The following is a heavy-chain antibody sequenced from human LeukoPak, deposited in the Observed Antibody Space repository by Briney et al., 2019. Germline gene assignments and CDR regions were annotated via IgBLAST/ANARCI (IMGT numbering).Heavy chain of an antibody. J-gene: IGHJ5*02. CDR3: AKDSPMGSSWYWFDP. CDR2: ISGSGGST. CDR1: GFTFSSYA. Sequence: GGSLRLSCSASGFTFSSYAMSWVRQAPGKGLEWVSAISGSGGSTYYADSVKGRFTISRDNSKNTLYLQMNSLRAEDTAVYYCAKDSPMGSSWYWFDPWGQGTLVTVSS. V-gene: IGHV3-23*01. D-gene: IGHD6-13*01.